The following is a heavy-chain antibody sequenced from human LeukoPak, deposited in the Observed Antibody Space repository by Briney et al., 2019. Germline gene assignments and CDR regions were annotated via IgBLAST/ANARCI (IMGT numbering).Heavy chain of an antibody. CDR2: IYYTGNT. D-gene: IGHD6-19*01. J-gene: IGHJ3*01. CDR1: GGSISSYY. V-gene: IGHV4-59*12. Sequence: SETLSLTCAVSGGSISSYYWTWIRQPPGKALEWIGFIYYTGNTNSNPSLKSRVIISLETSKNQFSLKLNSVTAADTAVYFCAAGWGIDSFDFWGHGTMVIVSS. CDR3: AAGWGIDSFDF.